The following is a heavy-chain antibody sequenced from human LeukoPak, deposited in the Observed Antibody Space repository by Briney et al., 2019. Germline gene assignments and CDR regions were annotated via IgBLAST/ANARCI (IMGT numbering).Heavy chain of an antibody. J-gene: IGHJ4*02. Sequence: GGSLRLSCAASGFTFSSYWMHWVRQAPGKGLVWVSHVNSDGRSTNYADSVKGRFTISRDNAKNTLYLQMNSLRADDAAVYYCAKDPRGWLSTPDYWGQGTLVTVSS. CDR1: GFTFSSYW. V-gene: IGHV3-74*01. CDR2: VNSDGRST. D-gene: IGHD3-22*01. CDR3: AKDPRGWLSTPDY.